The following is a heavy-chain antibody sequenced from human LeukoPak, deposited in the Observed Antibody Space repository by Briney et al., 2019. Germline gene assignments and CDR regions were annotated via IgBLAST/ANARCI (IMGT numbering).Heavy chain of an antibody. V-gene: IGHV3-64D*06. Sequence: PGGSLRLSCSASGFTFSPYAMNWVRQALGKGLEYVSAMNSNGGTPYYADSVQGRFTISRDDSKNTLYLQMSSLRAEDTAVYYCVKGRGYYYYYGMDVWGRGTMVIVSS. J-gene: IGHJ6*04. CDR1: GFTFSPYA. CDR2: MNSNGGTP. CDR3: VKGRGYYYYYGMDV.